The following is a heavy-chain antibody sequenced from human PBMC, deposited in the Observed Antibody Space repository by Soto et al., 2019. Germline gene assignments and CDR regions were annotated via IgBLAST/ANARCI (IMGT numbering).Heavy chain of an antibody. V-gene: IGHV3-21*01. D-gene: IGHD2-15*01. J-gene: IGHJ4*02. CDR2: ITSDSSNV. CDR1: GFTFSTYS. CDR3: ARDLGVALATLTLDY. Sequence: PGGSLRLSCAASGFTFSTYSMNWVRQAPGKGLEWVSYITSDSSNVHYADSVKGRFTISRDNAKNSLSLQMNTLRAEDMAVYYCARDLGVALATLTLDYWGQGTLVTVSS.